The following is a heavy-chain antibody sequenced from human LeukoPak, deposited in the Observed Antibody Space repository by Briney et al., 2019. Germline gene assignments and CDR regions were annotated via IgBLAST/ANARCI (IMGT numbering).Heavy chain of an antibody. CDR1: GDSVSSGSYY. Sequence: SESLSLTCTVSGDSVSSGSYYWGWLRQPRGKGLEWIGDMYYSGSTKYNPSLKSRVTISVDSSKNQFSLKLSSVAAADTAVYYCARDPVYDAFDIWGQGTMVTVSS. V-gene: IGHV4-61*01. D-gene: IGHD2-8*01. J-gene: IGHJ3*02. CDR3: ARDPVYDAFDI. CDR2: MYYSGST.